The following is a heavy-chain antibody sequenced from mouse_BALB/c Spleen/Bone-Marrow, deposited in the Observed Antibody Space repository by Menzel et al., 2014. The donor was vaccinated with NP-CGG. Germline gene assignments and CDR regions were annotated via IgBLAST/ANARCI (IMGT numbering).Heavy chain of an antibody. J-gene: IGHJ3*01. V-gene: IGHV5-6-3*01. CDR2: INRNGGTN. Sequence: EVKLVESGGGLVQPGGSLKLSCTASGFTFSSYGLSWVRQTPDKRLELVATINRNGGTNSYPDSVKGRFTISRDNAKNTLYLQTSSLKSEDTALYYCARGVDDYSWFAYWGQGTLVTVSA. CDR3: ARGVDDYSWFAY. CDR1: GFTFSSYG. D-gene: IGHD2-3*01.